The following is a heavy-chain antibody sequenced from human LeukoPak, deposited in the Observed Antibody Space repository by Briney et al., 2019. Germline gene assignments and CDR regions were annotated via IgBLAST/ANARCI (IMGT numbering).Heavy chain of an antibody. Sequence: SETLSLTCSVSGGSISSNSYYWGWIRPPPGKGLDWLVNIYKSGSTYYNLYRKLRVSVSADTSRNPFSLKLTSVAAADTAVYYCARLPRAGGGLAYWGQGTLVTVSS. V-gene: IGHV4-39*02. J-gene: IGHJ4*02. CDR3: ARLPRAGGGLAY. CDR2: IYKSGST. CDR1: GGSISSNSYY. D-gene: IGHD6-13*01.